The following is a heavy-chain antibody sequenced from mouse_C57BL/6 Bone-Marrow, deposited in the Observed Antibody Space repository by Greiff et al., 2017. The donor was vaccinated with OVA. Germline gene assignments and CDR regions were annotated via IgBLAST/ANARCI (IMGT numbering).Heavy chain of an antibody. CDR3: VREGMGVRCFDV. J-gene: IGHJ1*03. D-gene: IGHD2-10*02. CDR2: IRSKSSNYAT. CDR1: GFTFNTYA. Sequence: EVMLVESGGGLVQPKGSLKLSCAASGFTFNTYAMHWVRQAPGKGLEWVARIRSKSSNYATYYADSVKDKFTISRDDSQSMLYLQMNNLKTEDTAMYYCVREGMGVRCFDVWGTGTTVTVSS. V-gene: IGHV10-3*01.